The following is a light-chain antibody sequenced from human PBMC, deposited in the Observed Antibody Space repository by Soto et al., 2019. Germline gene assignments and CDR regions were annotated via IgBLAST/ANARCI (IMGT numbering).Light chain of an antibody. CDR2: DAS. V-gene: IGKV1-5*01. Sequence: DIQMTQSPSTLSASVGDRVTITCRASQTIGRWLAWYQQNPGKAPKLLISDASSLASGVPSRFSGSGSGTEFTLTISGLQRDDFATYYCQQYNSYSSYTFGQGTKPEIK. CDR1: QTIGRW. J-gene: IGKJ2*01. CDR3: QQYNSYSSYT.